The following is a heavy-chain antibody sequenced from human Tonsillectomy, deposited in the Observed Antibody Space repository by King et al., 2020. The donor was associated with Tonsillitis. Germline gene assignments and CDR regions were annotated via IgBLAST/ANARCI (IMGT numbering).Heavy chain of an antibody. CDR1: GYSFTSYS. V-gene: IGHV5-10-1*03. Sequence: QLVQSGAEVKKPGESLRISCKGSGYSFTSYSISWVRQMPGKGLEWMGRIDPSDSYTNYSPSFQGYVTISADKTISTAYLQWSSLKASDTAIYFCASAGGYSSCWDDYWGQGTLVTVSS. J-gene: IGHJ4*02. CDR3: ASAGGYSSCWDDY. CDR2: IDPSDSYT. D-gene: IGHD6-19*01.